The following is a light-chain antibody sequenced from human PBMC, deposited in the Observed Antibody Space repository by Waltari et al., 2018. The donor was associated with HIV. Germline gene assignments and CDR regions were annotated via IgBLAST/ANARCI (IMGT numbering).Light chain of an antibody. CDR3: QERSTWWT. CDR1: QTINNY. Sequence: EIVLTQSPATLSLSPGETASLSCRASQTINNYLALYQQRPGQAPRLLIFDASNRATDIPARFSGSGSGTEFTLTINSLEPEDFAVYYCQERSTWWTFGQGTKVEIK. CDR2: DAS. J-gene: IGKJ1*01. V-gene: IGKV3-11*01.